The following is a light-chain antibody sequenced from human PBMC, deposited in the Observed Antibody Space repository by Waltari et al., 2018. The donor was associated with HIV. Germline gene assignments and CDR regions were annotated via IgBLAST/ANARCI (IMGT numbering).Light chain of an antibody. Sequence: EIVLTQSPGTLSLSPGERATLSCRASQSLSSTYLAWYQQKPGQAPRLLIYCASTRATGIPDRFSGSGSGTDFTLTISRLEPEDFAVYYCQQYGNSITFGPGTKVDIK. V-gene: IGKV3-20*01. CDR3: QQYGNSIT. J-gene: IGKJ3*01. CDR2: CAS. CDR1: QSLSSTY.